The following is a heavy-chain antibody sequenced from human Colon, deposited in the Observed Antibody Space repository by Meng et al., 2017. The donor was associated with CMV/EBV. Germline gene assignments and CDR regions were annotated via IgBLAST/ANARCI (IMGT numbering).Heavy chain of an antibody. CDR1: GDFSSRSNYY. CDR3: ARIVLSGKGSFDN. J-gene: IGHJ4*02. CDR2: IHYSGTT. V-gene: IGHV4-39*07. D-gene: IGHD2/OR15-2a*01. Sequence: SETLSLTCTVFGDFSSRSNYYRGWIRQSPGKGLEWIGTIHYSGTTYYNPSLKSRLTISVDTSKNQFSLKLSSVTAADTAVYYCARIVLSGKGSFDNWGQGTLVTVSS.